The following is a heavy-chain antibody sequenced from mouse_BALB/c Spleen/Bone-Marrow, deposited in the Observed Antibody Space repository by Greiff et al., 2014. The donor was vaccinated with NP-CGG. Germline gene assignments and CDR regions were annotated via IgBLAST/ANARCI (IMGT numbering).Heavy chain of an antibody. D-gene: IGHD4-1*01. J-gene: IGHJ1*01. V-gene: IGHV2-9*02. Sequence: VQRVESGPGLVAPSQSLSITCTVSGFSLTSYGVHWVRQPPGKGLERLGVIWAGGSTNYNSALMSRLSISKDNSKSQVFLKMNSLQTDDTAMYYCARVTGTDWYFDVWGAGTTVTVSS. CDR1: GFSLTSYG. CDR3: ARVTGTDWYFDV. CDR2: IWAGGST.